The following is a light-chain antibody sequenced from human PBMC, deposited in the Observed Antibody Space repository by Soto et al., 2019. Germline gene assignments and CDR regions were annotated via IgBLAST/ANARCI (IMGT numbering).Light chain of an antibody. CDR3: QQYNNWPYT. Sequence: EIVMTQSPATLSVSPGERATLSCRASQSVGSNLAWYQLKPGQAPRLLIYGASTRATGIPARFSGSGSGTDFTLTISSLQSEDFAIYYCQQYNNWPYTFGQGTKLEIK. CDR1: QSVGSN. CDR2: GAS. V-gene: IGKV3-15*01. J-gene: IGKJ2*01.